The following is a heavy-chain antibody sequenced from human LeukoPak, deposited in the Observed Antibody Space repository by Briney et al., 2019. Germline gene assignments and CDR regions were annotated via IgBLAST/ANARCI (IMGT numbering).Heavy chain of an antibody. V-gene: IGHV4-4*07. CDR3: AREYSSGWSRGFDH. J-gene: IGHJ4*02. Sequence: SETLSLTCTVSAGSISSYYWSWIRQPAGKGLEWIGRIYTSGSTNYNPSLKSRVTMSVDTSKNQFSLKLSSVTAADTAVYYCAREYSSGWSRGFDHWGQGTLVTVSS. CDR1: AGSISSYY. D-gene: IGHD6-19*01. CDR2: IYTSGST.